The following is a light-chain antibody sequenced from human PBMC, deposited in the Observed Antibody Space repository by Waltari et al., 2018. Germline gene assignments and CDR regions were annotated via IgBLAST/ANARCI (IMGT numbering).Light chain of an antibody. J-gene: IGLJ3*02. CDR1: GSDVGGFRS. Sequence: QSGLTQPRSVSGSPGQSVTITCTGTGSDVGGFRSVSWYQQSPGKAPKLISYAVSKRPSGPPDRFSGSKSGNTASLTISGLQAEDEADYHCCSYVGSYTLLFGGGTKLTVL. CDR3: CSYVGSYTLL. CDR2: AVS. V-gene: IGLV2-11*01.